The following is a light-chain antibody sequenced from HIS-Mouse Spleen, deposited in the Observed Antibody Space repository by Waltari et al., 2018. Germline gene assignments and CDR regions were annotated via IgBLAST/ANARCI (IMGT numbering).Light chain of an antibody. V-gene: IGLV3-10*01. J-gene: IGLJ2*01. CDR2: EDS. CDR3: YSTDSSGNHRV. Sequence: SYELTQPPSVSVSSGQTARITCSGDALPKNYFFWYQQKSGQAPVLVIYEDSKRPSGIPERFSGSSSGTMATLTISGAQVEDEADYYCYSTDSSGNHRVFGGGTKLTVL. CDR1: ALPKNY.